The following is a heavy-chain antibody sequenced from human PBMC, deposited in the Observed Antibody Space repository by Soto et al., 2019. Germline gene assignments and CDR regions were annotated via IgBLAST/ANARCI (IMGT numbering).Heavy chain of an antibody. CDR3: ARRGCSGGSCNYYYYYMDV. J-gene: IGHJ6*03. CDR2: ISYDGSNK. CDR1: GFTFSSYG. V-gene: IGHV3-30*03. D-gene: IGHD2-15*01. Sequence: GGFLRLSCAASGFTFSSYGMHWVRQAPGKGLEWVAVISYDGSNKYYADSVKGRFTISRDNSKNTLYLQMNSLRAEDTAVYYCARRGCSGGSCNYYYYYMDVWGKGTTVTVSS.